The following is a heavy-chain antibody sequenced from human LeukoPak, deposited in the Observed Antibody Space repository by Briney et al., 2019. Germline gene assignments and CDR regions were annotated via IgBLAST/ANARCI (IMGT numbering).Heavy chain of an antibody. V-gene: IGHV4-59*01. D-gene: IGHD4-23*01. J-gene: IGHJ6*03. CDR2: IYYNGDS. Sequence: SETLSLTCTVSGDSISSYYWSWIRQPPGKGLEYIGHIYYNGDSNYKPSPKSRVTISVDTSKSQFSLQLRSVTTADTAVYYCARTKYGGHSIYYYYLDVWGKGTTVTVSS. CDR3: ARTKYGGHSIYYYYLDV. CDR1: GDSISSYY.